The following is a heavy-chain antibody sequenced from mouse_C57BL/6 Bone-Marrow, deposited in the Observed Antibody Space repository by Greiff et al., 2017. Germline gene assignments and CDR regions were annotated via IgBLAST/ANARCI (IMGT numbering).Heavy chain of an antibody. J-gene: IGHJ4*01. V-gene: IGHV1-63*01. CDR2: IYPGGGYT. D-gene: IGHD2-3*01. CDR1: GYTFTNYW. Sequence: QVQLQQSGAELVRPGTSVKMSCKASGYTFTNYWIGWAKQRPGHGLEWIGDIYPGGGYTNYNEKFKGKATLTADKSSSTASMQFSSLTSEDSAIYYCARSRDGFYAMDYWGQGTSVTVSS. CDR3: ARSRDGFYAMDY.